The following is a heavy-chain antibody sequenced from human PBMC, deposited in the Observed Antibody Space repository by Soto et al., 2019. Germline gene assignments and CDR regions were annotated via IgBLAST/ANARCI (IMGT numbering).Heavy chain of an antibody. CDR2: INAGNGNT. CDR1: GYTFTSYA. V-gene: IGHV1-3*01. D-gene: IGHD2-15*01. Sequence: ASVKVSCKASGYTFTSYAMHWVRQAPGQRLEWMGWINAGNGNTKYSQKFQGRVTITRDTSASTAYMELSSLRSEDTAVYYCARDQGYCSGGSCYSEVFMDVWGKGTTVTVSS. J-gene: IGHJ6*03. CDR3: ARDQGYCSGGSCYSEVFMDV.